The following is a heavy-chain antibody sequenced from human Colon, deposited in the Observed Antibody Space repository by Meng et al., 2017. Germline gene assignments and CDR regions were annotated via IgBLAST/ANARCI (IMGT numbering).Heavy chain of an antibody. CDR3: VRQGMTSYSWGY. Sequence: VQVPEAGPGLVKPSGTLAPTWAVSGGSIRSSNWWSWVRQPPGKGLEWIGEIPQSGNTYYNPSLKSRVTITGDWSKNQFSLNLNSVTAADTALYYCVRQGMTSYSWGYWGQGTLVTVSS. CDR2: IPQSGNT. J-gene: IGHJ4*02. V-gene: IGHV4-4*02. CDR1: GGSIRSSNW. D-gene: IGHD3-9*01.